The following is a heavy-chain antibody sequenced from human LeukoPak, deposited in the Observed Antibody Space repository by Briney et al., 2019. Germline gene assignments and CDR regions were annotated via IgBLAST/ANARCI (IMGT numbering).Heavy chain of an antibody. J-gene: IGHJ6*03. Sequence: PGESLKISCKGSGYSSNRYWIGWVRQMPGKGLEWMGNIYPGDSHTKYSPSFQGQVTISADRSISTAYLQWSSLKASDTAMYYCVRQAGSSNYYYYYMDVWGKGTTVTVSS. V-gene: IGHV5-51*01. CDR3: VRQAGSSNYYYYYMDV. D-gene: IGHD6-6*01. CDR2: IYPGDSHT. CDR1: GYSSNRYW.